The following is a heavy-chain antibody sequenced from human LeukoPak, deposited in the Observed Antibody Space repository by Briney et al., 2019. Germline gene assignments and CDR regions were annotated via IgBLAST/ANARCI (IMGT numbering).Heavy chain of an antibody. Sequence: GGSLRLSCAASGLTFTNYGIHWVRQAPGKGLEWVAVISYDGNNKYYGDSVKGRFTISRDNSKNTLFLQMNSLRAEDTAVYYCARDGGFAGIGHFAHWRQGTLVTVSS. CDR3: ARDGGFAGIGHFAH. CDR2: ISYDGNNK. J-gene: IGHJ4*02. V-gene: IGHV3-30*03. CDR1: GLTFTNYG. D-gene: IGHD3-16*01.